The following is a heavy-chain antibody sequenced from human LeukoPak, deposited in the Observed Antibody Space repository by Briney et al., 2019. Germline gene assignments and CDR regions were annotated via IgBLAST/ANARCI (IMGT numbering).Heavy chain of an antibody. J-gene: IGHJ1*01. D-gene: IGHD4-11*01. Sequence: GGSLRLSCAASGFTFSSYGMHWVRQAPGKGLEWVAAISYDGSNKYYADSVKGRFTISRDNPKNTLYLQMNNLRAEDTAVYHCARGLDLGYFQRWGQGTLVTVSS. V-gene: IGHV3-30*03. CDR2: ISYDGSNK. CDR3: ARGLDLGYFQR. CDR1: GFTFSSYG.